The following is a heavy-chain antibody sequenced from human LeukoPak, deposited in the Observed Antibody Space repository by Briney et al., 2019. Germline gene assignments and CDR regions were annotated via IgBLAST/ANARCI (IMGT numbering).Heavy chain of an antibody. Sequence: GASVKVSCKASGYTFTDYYMHWVRQAPGQGLEWMGWINPNSGGTNYAQKFQGRVTMTRDTSISTAYMELSRLRSDDTAVYYCARDRGPEIWGIWDWGQGTLVTVSS. V-gene: IGHV1-2*02. J-gene: IGHJ4*02. CDR3: ARDRGPEIWGIWD. D-gene: IGHD2/OR15-2a*01. CDR2: INPNSGGT. CDR1: GYTFTDYY.